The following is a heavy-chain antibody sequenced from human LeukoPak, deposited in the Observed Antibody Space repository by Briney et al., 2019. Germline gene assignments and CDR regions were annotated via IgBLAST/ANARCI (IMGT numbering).Heavy chain of an antibody. CDR1: GYTFTDYY. CDR3: ARDRDYSNTERGFDY. D-gene: IGHD4-11*01. CDR2: INPNSGET. J-gene: IGHJ4*02. Sequence: GASVKVSCKTSGYTFTDYYIHWVRQAPGQGREWMGWINPNSGETNSAQKFQGRVTMTGDTSISTAYMELNRVTSDDTAVYYCARDRDYSNTERGFDYWGRGTLVTVSS. V-gene: IGHV1-2*02.